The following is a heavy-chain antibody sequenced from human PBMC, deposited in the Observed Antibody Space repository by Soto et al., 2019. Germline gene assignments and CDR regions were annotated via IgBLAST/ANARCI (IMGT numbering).Heavy chain of an antibody. V-gene: IGHV1-46*03. CDR1: GYPFTTYH. Sequence: ASVKVSCKASGYPFTTYHLHWVRQAPGQGLEWMGIVYVTGTGTRSAQKFQGRLTMTRDRSTSTVYLQMNSLKTEDTAVYHCSRPGYSNYDSDYWGQGTLVTVSS. D-gene: IGHD5-12*01. CDR2: VYVTGTGT. J-gene: IGHJ4*02. CDR3: SRPGYSNYDSDY.